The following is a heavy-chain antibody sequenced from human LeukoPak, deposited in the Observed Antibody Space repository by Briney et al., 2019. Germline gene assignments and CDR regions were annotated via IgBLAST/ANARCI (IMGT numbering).Heavy chain of an antibody. J-gene: IGHJ4*02. CDR3: ANQAYYFDY. CDR2: IRDDGSNK. V-gene: IGHV3-30*02. Sequence: GGSLRLSCAASGFTFSSYGMHWVRQAPGKGLEWVAFIRDDGSNKYYADSVKGRFTISRDNSKNTLYLQMNSLRAEDTAVYYCANQAYYFDYWGQGTLVTVSS. CDR1: GFTFSSYG.